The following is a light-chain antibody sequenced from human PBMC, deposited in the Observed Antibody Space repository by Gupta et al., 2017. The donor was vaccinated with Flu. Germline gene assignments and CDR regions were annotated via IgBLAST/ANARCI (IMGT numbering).Light chain of an antibody. Sequence: PATLSLSPGERGTFSCRASQSIGNDVGWYQQKPGQAPRLLIFDASKRATGIPARFSGSGSGTDFTLTISSLEPEDFAVYYCQQRNRWPFTFGRGTMVEIK. CDR1: QSIGND. CDR2: DAS. V-gene: IGKV3-11*01. CDR3: QQRNRWPFT. J-gene: IGKJ4*01.